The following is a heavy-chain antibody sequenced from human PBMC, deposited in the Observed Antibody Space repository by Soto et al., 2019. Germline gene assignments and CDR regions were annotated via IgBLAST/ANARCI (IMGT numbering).Heavy chain of an antibody. CDR2: IYGDGTT. J-gene: IGHJ3*02. CDR1: GLTVSSNY. V-gene: IGHV3-53*01. CDR3: VRDGDGYKRSAFDI. D-gene: IGHD5-12*01. Sequence: GGSLRLSCVASGLTVSSNYMSWVRQAPGKGLEWVSIIYGDGTTYHTDSVEGRFTISRDNSKNTLYLQMNSLRGDDTAVYYCVRDGDGYKRSAFDIWGQGTMVTVSS.